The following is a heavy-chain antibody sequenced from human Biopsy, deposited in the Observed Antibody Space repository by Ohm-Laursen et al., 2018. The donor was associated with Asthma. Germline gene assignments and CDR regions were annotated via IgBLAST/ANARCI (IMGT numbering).Heavy chain of an antibody. V-gene: IGHV4-59*12. CDR1: GGSISSFY. CDR2: VYWTGST. Sequence: ETLSLTCSVYGGSISSFYWSWIRQSPEKGLEWMGYVYWTGSTNYNPSLKSRITMSVDTSKNRMFLELTSVTAADTAVYYCARMITMIQAANYYSYAMDVWDQGTTVTVSS. J-gene: IGHJ6*02. D-gene: IGHD3-22*01. CDR3: ARMITMIQAANYYSYAMDV.